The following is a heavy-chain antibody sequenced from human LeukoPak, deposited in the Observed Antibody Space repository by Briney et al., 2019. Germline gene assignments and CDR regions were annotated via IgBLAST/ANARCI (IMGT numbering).Heavy chain of an antibody. CDR2: INHSGST. CDR3: ARLAVAGTKDY. CDR1: GGSFSGYY. J-gene: IGHJ4*02. Sequence: SETLSLTCAVYGGSFSGYYWSWIRQPPGKGLEWIGEINHSGSTNYNPSHKSRVTISVDTSKNQFSLKLSSVTAADTAVYYCARLAVAGTKDYWGQGTLVTVSS. D-gene: IGHD6-19*01. V-gene: IGHV4-34*01.